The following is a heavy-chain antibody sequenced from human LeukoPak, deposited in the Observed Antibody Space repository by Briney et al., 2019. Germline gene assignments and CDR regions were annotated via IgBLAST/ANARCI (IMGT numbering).Heavy chain of an antibody. CDR1: GFTFDDYA. D-gene: IGHD3-22*01. J-gene: IGHJ4*02. Sequence: GGSLRLSCAASGFTFDDYAMHWVRQAPGKGLEWVSGISWSSGSIGYADSVKGRFTISRDNAKNSLYLQMNSLRAEDTALYYCAKDTSSGYYSNFDYWGQGTLVTVSS. CDR3: AKDTSSGYYSNFDY. CDR2: ISWSSGSI. V-gene: IGHV3-9*01.